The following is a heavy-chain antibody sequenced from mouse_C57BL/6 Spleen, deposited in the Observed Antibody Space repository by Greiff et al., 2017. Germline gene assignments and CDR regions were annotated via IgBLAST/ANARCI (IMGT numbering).Heavy chain of an antibody. CDR2: IDPSDSKT. CDR1: GYTFTSYW. J-gene: IGHJ2*01. Sequence: VQLQQPGAELVRPGSSVKLSCKASGYTFTSYWMHWVKPRPIQGLSWIVNIDPSDSKTHYNQKFKDKATLTVDTSSSTAYMQISSLTSEDSAVYYCAYGDLGYWGQGTTLTVSS. V-gene: IGHV1-52*01. D-gene: IGHD1-1*02. CDR3: AYGDLGY.